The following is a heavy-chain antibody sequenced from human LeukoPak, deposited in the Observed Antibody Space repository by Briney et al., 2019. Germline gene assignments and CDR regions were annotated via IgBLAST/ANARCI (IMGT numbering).Heavy chain of an antibody. Sequence: PGRSLRLSCAASGFTFDDYAMHWVRQTPGKGLEWVSSISWNSGSIAYADSVKGRFTISRDNAKNSLYLQMNSLRAEDTALYYSARERGYCSSTTCYTGYYYYMDVWGKGTTVTVSS. CDR1: GFTFDDYA. CDR3: ARERGYCSSTTCYTGYYYYMDV. J-gene: IGHJ6*03. D-gene: IGHD2-2*02. CDR2: ISWNSGSI. V-gene: IGHV3-9*01.